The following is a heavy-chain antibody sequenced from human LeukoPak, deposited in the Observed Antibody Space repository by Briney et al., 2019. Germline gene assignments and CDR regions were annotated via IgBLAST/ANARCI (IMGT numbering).Heavy chain of an antibody. J-gene: IGHJ4*02. D-gene: IGHD4-23*01. CDR3: TSSGSRWDYFDY. Sequence: GGSLRLSCAASGFTFSKAWMIWVRQAPGKGLEWVARIKTRPGGETTDYATPVKGRFTIPRDDSKNTLFLQMNSLKTEDTALYYCTSSGSRWDYFDYWGQGTLATVSS. CDR1: GFTFSKAW. CDR2: IKTRPGGETT. V-gene: IGHV3-15*05.